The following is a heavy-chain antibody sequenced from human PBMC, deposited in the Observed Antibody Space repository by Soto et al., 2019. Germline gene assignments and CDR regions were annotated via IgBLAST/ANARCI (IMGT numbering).Heavy chain of an antibody. D-gene: IGHD6-19*01. V-gene: IGHV1-69*01. CDR1: GGTFSSYA. Sequence: QVQLVQSGAEVKKPGSSVKVSCKASGGTFSSYAISWVRQAPGQGLEWMGGIIPIFGTANYAQKFQGRVTITADESTSTADMELSSLRSEDTAVYYCARGVYVGLAVAGLFDYWGQGTLVTVSS. CDR3: ARGVYVGLAVAGLFDY. J-gene: IGHJ4*02. CDR2: IIPIFGTA.